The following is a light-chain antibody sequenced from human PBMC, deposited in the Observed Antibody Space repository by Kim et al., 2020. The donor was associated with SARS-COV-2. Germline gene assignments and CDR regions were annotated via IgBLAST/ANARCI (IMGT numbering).Light chain of an antibody. V-gene: IGLV2-14*03. CDR2: DVT. CDR3: LSYTSSSTWV. J-gene: IGLJ3*02. Sequence: GQSITISCTGTRSDVGGSGFVSWYQQHPGKAPKLVIYDVTNRPSGVSNRFSGSKSGYTASLTISGLQAEDEADYYCLSYTSSSTWVFGGGTQLTVL. CDR1: RSDVGGSGF.